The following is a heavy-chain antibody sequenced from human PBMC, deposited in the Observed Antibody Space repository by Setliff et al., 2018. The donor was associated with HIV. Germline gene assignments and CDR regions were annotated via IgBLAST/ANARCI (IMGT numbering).Heavy chain of an antibody. D-gene: IGHD3-10*01. V-gene: IGHV3-21*01. CDR2: ISSSSSYI. CDR3: ARIPPITMVRGDPFDY. CDR1: GFTFSSYS. Sequence: PGGSLRLSCAASGFTFSSYSMNWVRQAPGKGLEWVSSISSSSSYIYYADSVKGRFSISRDNAKNSLYLQMNSLRAEDTAVYYCARIPPITMVRGDPFDYWGQGTLVTVPQ. J-gene: IGHJ4*02.